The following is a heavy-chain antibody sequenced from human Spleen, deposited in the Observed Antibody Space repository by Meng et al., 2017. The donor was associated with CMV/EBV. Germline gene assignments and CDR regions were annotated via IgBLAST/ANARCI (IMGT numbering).Heavy chain of an antibody. J-gene: IGHJ4*02. Sequence: GESLKISCAASGFTFDDYGMSWVRQAPGKGLEWVSGINWTGGSTGYADSVKGRFTISRDNAKNSLYLQTNSLRAEDTALYHCASGGGDIVVVPAAIPFDYWGQGTLVTVSS. D-gene: IGHD2-2*02. CDR1: GFTFDDYG. CDR2: INWTGGST. CDR3: ASGGGDIVVVPAAIPFDY. V-gene: IGHV3-20*01.